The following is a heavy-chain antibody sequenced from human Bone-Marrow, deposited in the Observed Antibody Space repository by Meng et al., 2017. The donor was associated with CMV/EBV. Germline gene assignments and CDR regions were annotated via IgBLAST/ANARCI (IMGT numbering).Heavy chain of an antibody. D-gene: IGHD2-2*01. CDR1: GYTFTSYG. J-gene: IGHJ5*02. CDR3: ARDRLNNRGGRQLLLGFNWFDP. Sequence: ASVKVSCKASGYTFTSYGISWVRQAPGQGLEWMGWINPNSGGTNYAQKFQGRVIMTRDTSISTAYMELSRLRSDDTAVYYCARDRLNNRGGRQLLLGFNWFDPWGQGTLVTVSS. V-gene: IGHV1-2*02. CDR2: INPNSGGT.